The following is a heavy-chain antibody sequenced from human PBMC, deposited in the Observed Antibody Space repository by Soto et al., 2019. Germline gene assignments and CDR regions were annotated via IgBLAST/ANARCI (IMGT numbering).Heavy chain of an antibody. J-gene: IGHJ4*02. V-gene: IGHV3-30-3*01. D-gene: IGHD3-10*01. CDR2: ISYDGSKK. CDR1: GFTFSNYA. Sequence: QVQLVESGGGVVQPGRSLRLSCAASGFTFSNYAIHWVRQAPGKGLEWVAVISYDGSKKYYADSVKFRFTISRDNSKSTLYLQMNSLRVEDTAVYYCARAGEYRECDSWGQGTLVTVAS. CDR3: ARAGEYRECDS.